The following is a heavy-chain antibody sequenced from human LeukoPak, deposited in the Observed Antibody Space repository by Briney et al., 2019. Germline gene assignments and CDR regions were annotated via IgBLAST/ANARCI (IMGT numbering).Heavy chain of an antibody. Sequence: GGSLRLSCAASGFTFNTYAINWVRQAPGKGLEWVSAISGSGTSTYYADSVKGRFTISRDNSKNTLYLQMNSLRAEDTGIYYCASATTVVTPFDYWGLGTLVTVSS. J-gene: IGHJ4*02. CDR2: ISGSGTST. CDR1: GFTFNTYA. CDR3: ASATTVVTPFDY. V-gene: IGHV3-23*01. D-gene: IGHD4-23*01.